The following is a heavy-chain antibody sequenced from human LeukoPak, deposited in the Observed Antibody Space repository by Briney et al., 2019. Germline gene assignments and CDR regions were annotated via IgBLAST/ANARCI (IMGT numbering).Heavy chain of an antibody. Sequence: PSGTLSLTCTVAGGSIFTTSYYWDWIRQSPGKGLEWIGSIYYSGSAYHSPSLKSRLTVSVDTSKNQFSLRLTSVTAADTAVYYCAREGAVAGFDYWGQGTLVTVSS. CDR2: IYYSGSA. CDR1: GGSIFTTSYY. J-gene: IGHJ4*02. V-gene: IGHV4-39*07. D-gene: IGHD6-19*01. CDR3: AREGAVAGFDY.